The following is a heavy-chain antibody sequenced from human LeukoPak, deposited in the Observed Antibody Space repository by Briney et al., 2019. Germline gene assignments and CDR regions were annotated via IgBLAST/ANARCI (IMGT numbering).Heavy chain of an antibody. CDR3: ARVDLYSSSWRASNRFDP. J-gene: IGHJ5*02. CDR2: IYYSGST. Sequence: SETLSLTCTVSGGSISSGDYYWSWIRQPPGKGLEWIGYIYYSGSTYYNPSLKSRVTISVDTSKNQFSLKLSSVTAADTAVYYCARVDLYSSSWRASNRFDPWGQGTLVTVSS. D-gene: IGHD6-13*01. CDR1: GGSISSGDYY. V-gene: IGHV4-30-4*01.